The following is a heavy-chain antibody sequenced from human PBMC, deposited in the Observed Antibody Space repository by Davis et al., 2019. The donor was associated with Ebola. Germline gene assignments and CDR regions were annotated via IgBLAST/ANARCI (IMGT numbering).Heavy chain of an antibody. CDR2: IYQDGTT. V-gene: IGHV4-4*02. CDR1: VGSISSYNW. CDR3: ARQANYVATRAFDY. Sequence: SETLSLTCAVSVGSISSYNWWSWVRQSPGKGLEWIGEIYQDGTTNYNPSLKSRVTMSLDKFTNQFSLRLTSVTAADTALYYCARQANYVATRAFDYWGQGILVTVPS. J-gene: IGHJ4*02. D-gene: IGHD5-12*01.